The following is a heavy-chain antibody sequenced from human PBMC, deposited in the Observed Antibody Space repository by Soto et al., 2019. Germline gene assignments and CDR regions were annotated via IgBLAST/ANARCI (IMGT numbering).Heavy chain of an antibody. CDR2: IKSKTDGGTT. V-gene: IGHV3-15*01. J-gene: IGHJ3*02. CDR3: TTDWDYCYDSSGYSDAFDI. D-gene: IGHD3-22*01. CDR1: GFTFSNAW. Sequence: GGSLRLSCAASGFTFSNAWMSWVRQAPGKGLEWVGRIKSKTDGGTTDYAAPVKGRFTISRDDSKNTLYLQMNSLKTEDTAVYYCTTDWDYCYDSSGYSDAFDIWGQGTMVTVSS.